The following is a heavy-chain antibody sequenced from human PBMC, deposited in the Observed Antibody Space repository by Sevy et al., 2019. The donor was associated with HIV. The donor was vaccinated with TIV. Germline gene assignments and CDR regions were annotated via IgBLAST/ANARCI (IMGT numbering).Heavy chain of an antibody. CDR1: GFTFDSYW. CDR3: ARDGSAIWSGFDY. Sequence: GSLRLSCAASGFTFDSYWMTWVRQAPGKGLEWVANIKKDGSEKYYVDSVKGRFTISRDNAKNSLYLQMNSLRAEDTAVYYCARDGSAIWSGFDYWGQGILVTVSS. CDR2: IKKDGSEK. J-gene: IGHJ4*02. D-gene: IGHD3-3*01. V-gene: IGHV3-7*03.